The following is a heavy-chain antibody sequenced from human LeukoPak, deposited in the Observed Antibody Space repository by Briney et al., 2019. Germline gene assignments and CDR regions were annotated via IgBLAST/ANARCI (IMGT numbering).Heavy chain of an antibody. CDR2: MNPNSGNT. D-gene: IGHD2-15*01. V-gene: IGHV1-8*01. Sequence: ASVKVSCKASGYTFTSYDINWVRQATGQGLEWRGWMNPNSGNTGYAQKFQGRVTMTRNTSISTAYMELSSLRSEDTAVYYCARRKRGRYCSGGSCYSPSDYWGQGTLVTVSS. J-gene: IGHJ4*02. CDR3: ARRKRGRYCSGGSCYSPSDY. CDR1: GYTFTSYD.